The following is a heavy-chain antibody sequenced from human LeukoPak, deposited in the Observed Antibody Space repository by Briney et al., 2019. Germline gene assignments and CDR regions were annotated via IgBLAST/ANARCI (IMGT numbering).Heavy chain of an antibody. J-gene: IGHJ4*02. D-gene: IGHD3-3*01. CDR3: ARRRYRITIFGVTQRSPFDY. CDR2: INHSGST. CDR1: GGSFSGYY. Sequence: SETLSLTCAVYGGSFSGYYWSWIRQPPGKGLEWIGEINHSGSTNYNPSLKSRVTISVDTSKNQFSLKLSPVTAADTAVYYCARRRYRITIFGVTQRSPFDYWGQGTLVTVSS. V-gene: IGHV4-34*01.